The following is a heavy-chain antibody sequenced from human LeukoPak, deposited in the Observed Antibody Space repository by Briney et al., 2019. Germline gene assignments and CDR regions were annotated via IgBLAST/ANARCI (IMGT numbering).Heavy chain of an antibody. D-gene: IGHD2-15*01. CDR2: ISSNGDST. Sequence: GGSLRLSCSASGFTFSSYAMHWVRQAPGKGLEYVSAISSNGDSTYYADSVKGRFTISRDNSKNTLYLQMNSLRAEDTAVYYCAKQESRWSLDLFDYWGQGTLVTVSS. CDR3: AKQESRWSLDLFDY. V-gene: IGHV3-64*04. CDR1: GFTFSSYA. J-gene: IGHJ4*02.